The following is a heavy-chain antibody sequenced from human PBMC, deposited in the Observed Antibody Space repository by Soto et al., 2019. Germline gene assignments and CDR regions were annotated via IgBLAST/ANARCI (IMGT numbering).Heavy chain of an antibody. D-gene: IGHD3-10*01. Sequence: PSETLSLTCAVSGGSISRGGYSWSWIRQPPGKGLEWIGYIYHSGTTYYNPSLKSRVTISVDRSKNQFSLKLSSVTAADTAVYFCASSSFLRSGDLFHGLDVWGQGTTVTVSS. CDR3: ASSSFLRSGDLFHGLDV. J-gene: IGHJ6*02. V-gene: IGHV4-30-2*01. CDR1: GGSISRGGYS. CDR2: IYHSGTT.